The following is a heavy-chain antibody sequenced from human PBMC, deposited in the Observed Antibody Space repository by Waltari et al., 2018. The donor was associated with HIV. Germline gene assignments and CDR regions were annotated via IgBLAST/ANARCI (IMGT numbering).Heavy chain of an antibody. CDR3: ARAPINYDRSGYYFGDSFHP. CDR2: IYFSGHT. D-gene: IGHD3-22*01. Sequence: QVQLQESGPGLVKPSQTLSLTCTVSGGSVYTSGFYWTWIRQHPGKGLEWIGHIYFSGHTYYNPSLECRLSFSLDTSKTQFSLRMTSVTAADTAVYYCARAPINYDRSGYYFGDSFHPWGQGTLVTVSS. V-gene: IGHV4-31*03. CDR1: GGSVYTSGFY. J-gene: IGHJ1*01.